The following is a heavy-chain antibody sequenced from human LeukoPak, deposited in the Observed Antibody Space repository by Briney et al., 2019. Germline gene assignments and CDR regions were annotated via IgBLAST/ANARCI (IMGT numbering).Heavy chain of an antibody. CDR1: GYTFTGYY. Sequence: ASVKVSCKASGYTFTGYYMHWVRQAPGQGLEWMGRINPNSGGTNYAQKFQGRVTMTRDTSISTAYMELSRLRSDDTAVYYCARSWVPIVVVVAATIVPWFGPWGQGTLVTVSS. J-gene: IGHJ5*02. D-gene: IGHD2-15*01. CDR2: INPNSGGT. CDR3: ARSWVPIVVVVAATIVPWFGP. V-gene: IGHV1-2*06.